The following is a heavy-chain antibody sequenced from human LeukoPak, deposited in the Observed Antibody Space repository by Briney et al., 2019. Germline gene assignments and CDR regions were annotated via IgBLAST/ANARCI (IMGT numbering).Heavy chain of an antibody. Sequence: PSETLSLTCTVSGGSISSYYWSWIRQPPGKGLEWIGYIYYSGSTNYNPSLKSRVTISVDTSKNQFSLKLSSVTAADTAVYYCARVTFLRDYGEGYFDYWGQGTLVTVSS. CDR2: IYYSGST. CDR1: GGSISSYY. CDR3: ARVTFLRDYGEGYFDY. J-gene: IGHJ4*02. V-gene: IGHV4-59*01. D-gene: IGHD4-17*01.